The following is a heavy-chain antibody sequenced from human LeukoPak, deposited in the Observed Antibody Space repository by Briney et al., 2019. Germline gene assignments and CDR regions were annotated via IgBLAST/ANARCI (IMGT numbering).Heavy chain of an antibody. CDR2: IRYDGSNK. CDR1: GFTFSSYG. CDR3: AISVTMVVTPLLDP. Sequence: GGSLRLSCAASGFTFSSYGMHWVRQAPGKGLEWVAFIRYDGSNKYYADSVKGRFTISRDNSKNTLYLQMNSLRSEDTAVYYCAISVTMVVTPLLDPWGQGTLVTVSS. D-gene: IGHD4-23*01. J-gene: IGHJ5*02. V-gene: IGHV3-30*02.